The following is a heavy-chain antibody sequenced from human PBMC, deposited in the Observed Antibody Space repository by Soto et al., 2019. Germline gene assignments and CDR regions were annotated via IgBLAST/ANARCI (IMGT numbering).Heavy chain of an antibody. J-gene: IGHJ4*01. CDR2: ISGVGGST. CDR3: SKSLGDHCDEYYFHY. Sequence: EVQLLESGGDLVQPGGSLRLSCAVTGFIFSDYSMSWVRQAPGKGLEWVSGISGVGGSTYYADSVKGRFTIYRDNSKNTLYLQMHSLRAEDTALYYCSKSLGDHCDEYYFHYWGHGTLVNVSS. CDR1: GFIFSDYS. D-gene: IGHD1-26*01. V-gene: IGHV3-23*01.